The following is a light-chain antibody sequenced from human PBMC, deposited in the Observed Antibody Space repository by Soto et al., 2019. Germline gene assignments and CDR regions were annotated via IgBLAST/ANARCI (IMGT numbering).Light chain of an antibody. V-gene: IGLV2-14*01. Sequence: QSALTQPASVSGSPGQSITISSNGTSSDVGGFDFVSWFQRRPGKAPRLIIYEVTNRPSGISDRFSGSKSGNTASLTISGLQAEDEADYFCRSYIKTTTLYVFGSGTKLTVL. CDR3: RSYIKTTTLYV. J-gene: IGLJ1*01. CDR2: EVT. CDR1: SSDVGGFDF.